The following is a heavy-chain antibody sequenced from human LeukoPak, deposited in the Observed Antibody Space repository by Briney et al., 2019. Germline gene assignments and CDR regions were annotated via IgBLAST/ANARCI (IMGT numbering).Heavy chain of an antibody. CDR1: GYTFTGYY. V-gene: IGHV1-2*02. CDR3: ARADIVVVPVAKIFDY. J-gene: IGHJ4*02. D-gene: IGHD2-2*01. Sequence: ASVKVSCKASGYTFTGYYMHWVRQAPGQGLEWMGWINPNSGGTNYAQKFQGRVTMTRDTSISTAYMELSRLRSDDTAVYYCARADIVVVPVAKIFDYWGQGTLVTVSS. CDR2: INPNSGGT.